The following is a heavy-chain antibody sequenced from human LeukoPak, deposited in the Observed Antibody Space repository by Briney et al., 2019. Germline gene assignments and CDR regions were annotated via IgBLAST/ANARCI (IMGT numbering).Heavy chain of an antibody. CDR1: GFPFSTYW. V-gene: IGHV3-72*01. J-gene: IGHJ4*02. CDR3: ARVRSTGWSGNYFDY. CDR2: TRNKANRYTT. Sequence: GGSLRLSCAASGFPFSTYWMSWVRQAPGKGLEWVGRTRNKANRYTTEYAASVKGRFTISRDDSENSLYLQMNSLKTEDTAVYYCARVRSTGWSGNYFDYWGQGTLVTVSS. D-gene: IGHD6-25*01.